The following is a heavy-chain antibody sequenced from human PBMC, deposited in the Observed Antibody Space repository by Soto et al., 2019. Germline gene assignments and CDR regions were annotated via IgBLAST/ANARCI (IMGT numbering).Heavy chain of an antibody. CDR1: GGSNSSGGYF. CDR3: ARGFGGYSSFRYYYHGMDV. Sequence: QVQLQESGPGLVKPSQTLSLTCSVSGGSNSSGGYFWSWIRQPPGKGLEWIGYIYYSGSAYYNPSPKSRITISVDTSKNHFSLRLNSVTAADTAVYYCARGFGGYSSFRYYYHGMDVWGQGTTVAVSS. D-gene: IGHD2-21*02. J-gene: IGHJ6*02. V-gene: IGHV4-31*03. CDR2: IYYSGSA.